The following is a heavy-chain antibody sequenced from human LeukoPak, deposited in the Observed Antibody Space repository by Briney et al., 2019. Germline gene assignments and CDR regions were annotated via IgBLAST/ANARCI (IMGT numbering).Heavy chain of an antibody. D-gene: IGHD5-12*01. V-gene: IGHV4-34*01. J-gene: IGHJ5*02. CDR1: GGSFSGYY. Sequence: SETLSLTCAVYGGSFSGYYWSWIRQPPGKGLEWIGEINHSGSTNYNPSLKSRVTISVDTSKNQFSLKLSSVTAADTAVYYCARAPGRLNIVATIPKTNWFDPWGQGTLVTVSS. CDR3: ARAPGRLNIVATIPKTNWFDP. CDR2: INHSGST.